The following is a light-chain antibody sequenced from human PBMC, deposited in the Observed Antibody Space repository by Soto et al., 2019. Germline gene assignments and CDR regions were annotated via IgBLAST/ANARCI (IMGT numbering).Light chain of an antibody. CDR2: AAS. Sequence: DIQMTQSPASLPASVGDRVTITCRASESISFYLNWYQHKPGKAPKLLIHAASSLQGEVPSRFSGSASGTDFALTITNLQPEDFATYYCQQSYSSPPTFGQGTRVEIK. CDR3: QQSYSSPPT. V-gene: IGKV1-39*01. J-gene: IGKJ1*01. CDR1: ESISFY.